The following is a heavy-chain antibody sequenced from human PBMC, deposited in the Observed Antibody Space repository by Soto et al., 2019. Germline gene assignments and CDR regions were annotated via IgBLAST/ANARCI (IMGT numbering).Heavy chain of an antibody. CDR3: AKDRRDVVAVAATQYYNDMDI. CDR2: ISYDGSNK. V-gene: IGHV3-30*18. D-gene: IGHD2-15*01. CDR1: GFTFSSFG. J-gene: IGHJ6*02. Sequence: QVQLVESGGGLVQPGTSLSLSCAASGFTFSSFGLHWVRQAPGKGLEWVAFISYDGSNKYYVDSVKGRFTISRDNSKNTMYLQMNSLRGDDSAVYYCAKDRRDVVAVAATQYYNDMDIWGQGTTVTVSS.